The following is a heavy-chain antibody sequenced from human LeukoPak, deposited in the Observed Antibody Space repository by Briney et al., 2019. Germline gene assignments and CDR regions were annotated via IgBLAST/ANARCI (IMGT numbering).Heavy chain of an antibody. CDR2: INPSGGST. V-gene: IGHV1-46*01. D-gene: IGHD3-9*01. J-gene: IGHJ6*02. CDR3: ARGAIDIDGMDV. CDR1: RYTFSNYY. Sequence: ASVKVSCKASRYTFSNYYMHWVRQAPGQGLEWMGLINPSGGSTNYAQKFQGRVTITADESTSTAYMELSSLRSEDTAVYYCARGAIDIDGMDVWGQGTTVTVSS.